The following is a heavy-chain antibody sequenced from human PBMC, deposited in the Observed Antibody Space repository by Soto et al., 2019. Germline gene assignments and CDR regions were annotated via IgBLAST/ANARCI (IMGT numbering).Heavy chain of an antibody. CDR1: GGTSTIST. V-gene: IGHV1-69*08. Sequence: QVQLVQSGAEVKKPGSSLKVSCETSGGTSTISTITWVRQAPGQGLQWMGRIVPTLRLTNYAQDFQGRLTLTADTSTSTARLELSSLTSEYTAGYYCPTEKCGKGRVGVDTWGQGTMVTVSS. J-gene: IGHJ5*02. CDR3: PTEKCGKGRVGVDT. D-gene: IGHD1-26*01. CDR2: IVPTLRLT.